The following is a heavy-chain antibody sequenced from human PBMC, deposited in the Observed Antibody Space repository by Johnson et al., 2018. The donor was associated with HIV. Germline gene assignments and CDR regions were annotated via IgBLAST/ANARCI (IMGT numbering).Heavy chain of an antibody. CDR2: ISYDGSNK. Sequence: QVQLVESGGGVVRPGGSLRLSCAASGFTFDDHGMSWVRQGSGKGLEWVAVISYDGSNKYYADSVKGRFTISRDNSKNTLYLQMNSLRAEDTAVYYCAKGKKSLPDAFDIWGQGTMVTVSS. V-gene: IGHV3-30*18. CDR3: AKGKKSLPDAFDI. J-gene: IGHJ3*02. CDR1: GFTFDDHG.